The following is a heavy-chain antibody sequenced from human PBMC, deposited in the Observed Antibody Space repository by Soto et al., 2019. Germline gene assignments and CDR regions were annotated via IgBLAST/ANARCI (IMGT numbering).Heavy chain of an antibody. J-gene: IGHJ3*02. CDR3: ARDDDRPDNGLDM. CDR2: IINDGSDE. CDR1: GFTFSNYG. V-gene: IGHV3-33*05. D-gene: IGHD2-8*01. Sequence: QVQLVESGGGVVQPGRSLRLSCAASGFTFSNYGMHWVRQAPGKGLEWLAVIINDGSDEKYGDSVKGRVTISRDNSKNTLYLQINSLIVEDTAVYYCARDDDRPDNGLDMWGQGTVVTVSS.